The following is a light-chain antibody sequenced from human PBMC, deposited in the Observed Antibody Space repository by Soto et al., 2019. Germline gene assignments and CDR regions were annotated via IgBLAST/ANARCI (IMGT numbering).Light chain of an antibody. CDR3: CSYAGSPFYV. J-gene: IGLJ1*01. V-gene: IGLV2-8*01. CDR1: SSDVGGYNY. Sequence: QSALTQPASVSGSPGQSITISCTGTSSDVGGYNYVSWYQQHPGKAPKLMIYEVSKRPSGVPDRFSGSRSGNTASLTISGLQTEDEADYYCCSYAGSPFYVFGIGTKLTVL. CDR2: EVS.